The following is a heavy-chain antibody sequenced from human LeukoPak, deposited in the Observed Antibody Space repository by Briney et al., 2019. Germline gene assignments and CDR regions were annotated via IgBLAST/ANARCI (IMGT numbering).Heavy chain of an antibody. J-gene: IGHJ4*02. CDR3: ARLLRFGEPAGFDY. V-gene: IGHV4-39*01. D-gene: IGHD3-10*01. Sequence: SETLSLTCTVSGGYISSSSYYWGWIRQPPGKGLEWIGSIYYSGSTYYNPSLKSRVTISVDTSKNQFSLKLSSVTAADTAVYYCARLLRFGEPAGFDYWGQGTLVTVSS. CDR1: GGYISSSSYY. CDR2: IYYSGST.